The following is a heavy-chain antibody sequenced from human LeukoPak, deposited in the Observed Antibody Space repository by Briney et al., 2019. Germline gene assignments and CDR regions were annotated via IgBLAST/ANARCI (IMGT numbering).Heavy chain of an antibody. CDR2: IYYGGST. Sequence: PSETLSLTCTVSGGSISSSNYYWGWIRQPPGKGLEWIGTIYYGGSTYYNPSLRSRITISVDTSKNQCSLKLSSVTAADTAVYYCARQVCGGGCFYFDYWGQGTLVTVSS. CDR3: ARQVCGGGCFYFDY. D-gene: IGHD2-21*02. J-gene: IGHJ4*02. V-gene: IGHV4-39*01. CDR1: GGSISSSNYY.